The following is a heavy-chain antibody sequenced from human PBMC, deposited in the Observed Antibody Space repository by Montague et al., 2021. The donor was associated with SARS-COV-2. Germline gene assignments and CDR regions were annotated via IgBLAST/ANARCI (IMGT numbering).Heavy chain of an antibody. D-gene: IGHD2-21*02. Sequence: SLRLSCATSGFNFRDYGMSWARRAPGKGLEWVGFIRSETTGGTTNYAASVRGRFTISRDDSKSILYLQMNSLEIEDTDLYYCFIFCGGDCRNEAFDFWGQGTMVTVLS. J-gene: IGHJ3*01. CDR2: IRSETTGGTT. V-gene: IGHV3-49*04. CDR3: FIFCGGDCRNEAFDF. CDR1: GFNFRDYG.